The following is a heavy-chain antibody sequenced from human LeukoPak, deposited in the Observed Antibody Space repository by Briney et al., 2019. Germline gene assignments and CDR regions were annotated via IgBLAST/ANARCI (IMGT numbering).Heavy chain of an antibody. CDR1: GGTFSSYA. J-gene: IGHJ6*04. CDR2: IIPIFGTA. Sequence: ASVKVSCKASGGTFSSYAISWVRQAPGQGLEWMGGIIPIFGTANYAQKFQGRVTITADESTSTAYMELSSLRSEDTAVYYRARAGRTGVVVPAAADGYYYYGMDVWGKGTTVTVSS. D-gene: IGHD2-2*01. V-gene: IGHV1-69*13. CDR3: ARAGRTGVVVPAAADGYYYYGMDV.